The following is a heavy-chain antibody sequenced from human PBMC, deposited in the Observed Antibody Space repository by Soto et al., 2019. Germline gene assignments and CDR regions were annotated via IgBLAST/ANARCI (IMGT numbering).Heavy chain of an antibody. CDR2: INTKVGDT. CDR1: GYTFTSYY. CDR3: GRNMGYYYSAASGNAASF. J-gene: IGHJ6*02. V-gene: IGHV1-2*02. D-gene: IGHD3-10*01. Sequence: QVQLVQSGAEVKEPGDSMRVPCEAYGYTFTSYYIHWVRQAPGQGLEWMGWINTKVGDTTYAQDSQCRVSITRYMCNSIVYMESSTLTSHPTAIYYCGRNMGYYYSAASGNAASFWGQGSTVTVFS.